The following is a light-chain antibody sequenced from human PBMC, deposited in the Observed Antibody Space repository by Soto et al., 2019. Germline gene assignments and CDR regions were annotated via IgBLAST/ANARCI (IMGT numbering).Light chain of an antibody. V-gene: IGLV2-8*01. CDR2: EVS. CDR1: SSDVGGYNY. J-gene: IGLJ1*01. CDR3: SSYAGSKYV. Sequence: QSVLTQPPSASGSPGQSVTISCTGTSSDVGGYNYVSWYQQHPGKAPKLMIYEVSKRPSGVPDRFSGSKSGNTASLNVSGLQAEDEADYYCSSYAGSKYVFGTGTKLTVL.